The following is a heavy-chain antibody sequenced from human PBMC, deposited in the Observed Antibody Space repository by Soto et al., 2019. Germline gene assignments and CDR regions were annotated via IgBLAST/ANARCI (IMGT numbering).Heavy chain of an antibody. CDR3: ARDLGIQYYYGMDV. J-gene: IGHJ6*02. Sequence: SETLSLTCTVSGGSISSGGYYWSWIRQHPGKGLEWIGYIYYSGSTYYNPSLKSRVTISVDTSKNQFSLKLSSVTAADTAVYYCARDLGIQYYYGMDVWGQGTTVTVSS. V-gene: IGHV4-31*03. CDR2: IYYSGST. CDR1: GGSISSGGYY.